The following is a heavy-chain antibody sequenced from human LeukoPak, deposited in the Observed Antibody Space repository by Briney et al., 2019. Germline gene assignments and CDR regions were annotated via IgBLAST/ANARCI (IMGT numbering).Heavy chain of an antibody. Sequence: GGSLRLSCAASGFTVSSNYMSWVRQAPGKGLEWVSIIYSGGSTYYADSVKGRFTISRDNSKNTLYLQMNSLRAEDTAVYYCARYNYYYYMDVWGKGTTVTISS. CDR1: GFTVSSNY. J-gene: IGHJ6*03. V-gene: IGHV3-66*01. D-gene: IGHD1-14*01. CDR2: IYSGGST. CDR3: ARYNYYYYMDV.